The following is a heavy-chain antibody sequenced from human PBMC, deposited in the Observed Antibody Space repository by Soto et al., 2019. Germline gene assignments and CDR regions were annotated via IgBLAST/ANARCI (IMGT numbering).Heavy chain of an antibody. J-gene: IGHJ4*02. V-gene: IGHV3-33*01. CDR2: IWYDGSNK. CDR3: ARDHSSGWLFDY. D-gene: IGHD6-19*01. CDR1: GFTFSSYG. Sequence: QVQLVESGGGVVQPGRSLRLSYAASGFTFSSYGMHWVRQAPGKGLEWVAVIWYDGSNKYYADSVKGRFTISRDNSKNTLYLQMNSLTAEDTAVYYCARDHSSGWLFDYWGQGTLVTVSS.